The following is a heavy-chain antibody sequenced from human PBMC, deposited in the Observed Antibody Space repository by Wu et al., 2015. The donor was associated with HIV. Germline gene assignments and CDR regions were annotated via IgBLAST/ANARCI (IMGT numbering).Heavy chain of an antibody. CDR2: ISAYNGNT. D-gene: IGHD3-22*01. V-gene: IGHV1-18*01. CDR1: GYTFTSYG. J-gene: IGHJ3*02. Sequence: QVQLVQSGAEVKKPGASVKVSCKASGYTFTSYGISWVRQAPGQGLEWMGWISAYNGNTNYAQKLQGRVTMTTDTSTSTAYMELRSLRSDDTAVYYCARAPAMIVVVITTYGFLESMSFDIVGKGQVVTVSS. CDR3: ARAPAMIVVVITTYGFLESMSFDI.